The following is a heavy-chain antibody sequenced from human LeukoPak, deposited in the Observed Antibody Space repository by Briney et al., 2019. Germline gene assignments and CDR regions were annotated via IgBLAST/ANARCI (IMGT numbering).Heavy chain of an antibody. CDR1: GYTFTSSG. V-gene: IGHV1-18*01. D-gene: IGHD2-15*01. J-gene: IGHJ4*02. Sequence: ASVKVSCKASGYTFTSSGISWVRQAPGQGLEWMGWINTYNGNTNYAQKLQGRVTMTTDTPTSTAYMELRSLRSDDTAVYYCARDQPGDCSGGSCYDYWGQGTLVTVSS. CDR3: ARDQPGDCSGGSCYDY. CDR2: INTYNGNT.